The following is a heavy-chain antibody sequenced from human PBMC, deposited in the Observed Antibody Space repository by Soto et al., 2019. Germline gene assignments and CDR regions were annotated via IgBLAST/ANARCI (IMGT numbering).Heavy chain of an antibody. V-gene: IGHV1-24*01. CDR1: GYTLTELS. J-gene: IGHJ4*02. CDR3: ATATPVEYYDSSGSWGY. Sequence: ASVKVSCKVSGYTLTELSMHWVRQAPGKGLEWMGGFDPEDGETIYAQKFQGRVTMTEDTSTDTAYMELSSLRSEDTAVYYCATATPVEYYDSSGSWGYWGQGTLVTVSS. D-gene: IGHD3-22*01. CDR2: FDPEDGET.